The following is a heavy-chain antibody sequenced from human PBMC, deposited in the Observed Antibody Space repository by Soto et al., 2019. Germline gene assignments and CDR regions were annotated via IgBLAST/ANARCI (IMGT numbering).Heavy chain of an antibody. V-gene: IGHV4-38-2*02. J-gene: IGHJ3*02. CDR3: ARDFVHYAFDI. CDR1: GYSISSGYY. CDR2: IYHSGST. D-gene: IGHD3-3*01. Sequence: SETLSLTCAVSGYSISSGYYWGWIRQPPGKGLEWIGSIYHSGSTYYNPSLKSRVTISVDTSKNQFSLKLSSVTAADAAVYYCARDFVHYAFDIWGQGTMVTVSS.